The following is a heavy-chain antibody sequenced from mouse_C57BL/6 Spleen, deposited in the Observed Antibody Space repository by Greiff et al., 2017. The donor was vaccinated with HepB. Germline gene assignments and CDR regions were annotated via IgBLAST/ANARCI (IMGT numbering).Heavy chain of an antibody. J-gene: IGHJ2*01. CDR3: ARVTIGGFDY. D-gene: IGHD2-12*01. Sequence: EVKLVESGPELVKPGASVKIPCKASGYTFTDYNMDWVKQSHGKSLEWIGDINPNNGGTIYNQKFKGKATLTVDKSSSTAYMELRSLTSEDTAVYYCARVTIGGFDYWGQGTTLTVSS. CDR1: GYTFTDYN. V-gene: IGHV1-18*01. CDR2: INPNNGGT.